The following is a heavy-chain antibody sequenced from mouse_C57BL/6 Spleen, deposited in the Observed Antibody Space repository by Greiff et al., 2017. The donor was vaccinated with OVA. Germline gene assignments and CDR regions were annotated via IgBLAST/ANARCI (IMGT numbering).Heavy chain of an antibody. V-gene: IGHV14-3*01. CDR1: GFNIKNTY. CDR3: ASHYCGSSYVGGFDV. J-gene: IGHJ1*03. Sequence: VQLQQSVAELVRPGASVKLSCTASGFNIKNTYMHWVKQRPEQGLEWIGRIDPANGNTTYAPKFQGKATITVDTSSNTAYLQLRSLTSAASAIYYCASHYCGSSYVGGFDVWGTGTTVTVSS. D-gene: IGHD1-1*01. CDR2: IDPANGNT.